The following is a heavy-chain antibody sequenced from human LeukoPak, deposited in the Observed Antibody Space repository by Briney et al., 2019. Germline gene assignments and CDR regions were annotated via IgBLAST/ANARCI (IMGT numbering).Heavy chain of an antibody. CDR2: IYNGDTT. CDR3: ALLDRSGWYCIDN. Sequence: GGSLRLSCAASGFAVSSNYMSWVRQAPGKGLEWVSVIYNGDTTYYADSVKGRFTISRDNSKNTLYLQMNSLRAEDTAVYYCALLDRSGWYCIDNWGQGTLVAVSS. V-gene: IGHV3-53*01. J-gene: IGHJ4*02. D-gene: IGHD6-19*01. CDR1: GFAVSSNY.